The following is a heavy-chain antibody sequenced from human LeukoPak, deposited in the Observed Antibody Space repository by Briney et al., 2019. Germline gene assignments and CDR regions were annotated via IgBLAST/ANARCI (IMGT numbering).Heavy chain of an antibody. V-gene: IGHV4-34*01. J-gene: IGHJ5*02. Sequence: SETLSLTCAVYGGSFSGYYWSWIRQPPGKGLEWIGEINHSGSTYYNPSLKSRVTISVDTSKNQFSLKLSSVTAADTAVYYRASHVRGESSSWYGNWFDPWGQGTLVTVSS. CDR3: ASHVRGESSSWYGNWFDP. CDR2: INHSGST. D-gene: IGHD6-13*01. CDR1: GGSFSGYY.